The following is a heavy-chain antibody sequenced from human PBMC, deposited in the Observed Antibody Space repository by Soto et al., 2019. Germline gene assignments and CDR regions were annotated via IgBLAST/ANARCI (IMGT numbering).Heavy chain of an antibody. CDR1: GFAFSSYW. CDR2: IKKDGSEE. J-gene: IGHJ4*02. D-gene: IGHD6-6*01. CDR3: ATSSDTGYSFDF. Sequence: EVQLVESGGGLVQPGGSLRLSCAASGFAFSSYWMSWVRQAPGKGLEWVANIKKDGSEEYYVDSVKGRFTISRDSAKNSVYLKMNSLRAEDTAVYYCATSSDTGYSFDFWGQGTLVTVSS. V-gene: IGHV3-7*01.